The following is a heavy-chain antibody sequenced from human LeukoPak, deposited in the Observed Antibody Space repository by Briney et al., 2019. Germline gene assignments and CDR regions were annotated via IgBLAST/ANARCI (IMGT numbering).Heavy chain of an antibody. V-gene: IGHV3-74*01. J-gene: IGHJ6*03. CDR2: INSDGSST. D-gene: IGHD3-10*01. CDR1: GFTFSSTW. CDR3: ARDLVWFGEPKGYYNYMDV. Sequence: GGSLRLSCAAPGFTFSSTWMHWVRQAPGKGLVWVSRINSDGSSTRYAESVKGRFTISRDNAKNTLYLQMNSLRAEDTAVYYCARDLVWFGEPKGYYNYMDVWGKGTTVTVSS.